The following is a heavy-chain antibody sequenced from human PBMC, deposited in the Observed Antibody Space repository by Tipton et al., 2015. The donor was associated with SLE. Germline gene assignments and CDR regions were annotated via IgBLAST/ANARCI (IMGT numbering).Heavy chain of an antibody. CDR2: ISYDGSNK. Sequence: QLVQSGGGVVQPGRSLRLSCAASGFTFSSYGMHWVRQAPGKGLEWVAVISYDGSNKYYADSVKGRFTISRDNSKNTLYLQMNSLRAEDTAVYYCAKDRRGAVAGNGKAFDYWGQGTLVTVSS. D-gene: IGHD6-19*01. J-gene: IGHJ4*02. CDR3: AKDRRGAVAGNGKAFDY. CDR1: GFTFSSYG. V-gene: IGHV3-30*18.